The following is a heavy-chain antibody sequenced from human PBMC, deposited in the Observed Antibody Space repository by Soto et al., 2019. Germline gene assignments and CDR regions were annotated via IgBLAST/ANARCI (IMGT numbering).Heavy chain of an antibody. CDR2: IYYSGST. V-gene: IGHV4-59*01. D-gene: IGHD3-10*01. CDR1: GASISSNY. J-gene: IGHJ4*02. Sequence: ETLSLTCAVSGASISSNYWSWIRQPPGKGLERIGCIYYSGSTNYNPSLKSRVTISLATSRNQFSLKLGSVTAADTAVYYCARDRESRYYSVYLCPGTLVTVSS. CDR3: ARDRESRYYSVY.